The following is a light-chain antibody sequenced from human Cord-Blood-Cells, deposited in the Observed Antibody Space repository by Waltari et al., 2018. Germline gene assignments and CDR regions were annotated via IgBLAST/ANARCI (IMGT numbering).Light chain of an antibody. Sequence: EIVLTQFPGTLSLSPGESATLSCRASQRVSSSYLAWYQQKPGQAPRLLIYGASSRATGIPDRFSGSGSETDFTLTISRLEPEDFAVYYCQQYGSSPPNTFGQGTKLEIK. CDR3: QQYGSSPPNT. CDR2: GAS. V-gene: IGKV3-20*01. J-gene: IGKJ2*01. CDR1: QRVSSSY.